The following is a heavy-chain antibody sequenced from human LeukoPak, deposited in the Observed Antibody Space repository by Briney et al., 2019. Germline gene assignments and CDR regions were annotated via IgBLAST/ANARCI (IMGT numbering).Heavy chain of an antibody. D-gene: IGHD3-9*01. CDR3: ARGGDDILTGYQNWFDP. CDR1: GYTFTSYG. J-gene: IGHJ5*02. Sequence: ASVKVSCKASGYTFTSYGISWVRQAPGQGLEWMGWISAYNGNTNYAQKLQGRVTMTTDTSTSTAYMELRSLRSDDTAMYYCARGGDDILTGYQNWFDPWGQGTLVTVSS. V-gene: IGHV1-18*01. CDR2: ISAYNGNT.